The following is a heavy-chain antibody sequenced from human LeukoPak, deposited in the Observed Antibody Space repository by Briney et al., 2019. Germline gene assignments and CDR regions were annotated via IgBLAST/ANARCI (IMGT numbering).Heavy chain of an antibody. D-gene: IGHD3-9*01. V-gene: IGHV3-23*01. J-gene: IGHJ4*02. CDR1: GFTFSSYA. Sequence: PGGSLRLSCAASGFTFSSYAMSWVRQAPGKGLVWVSAISGSGGSTYYADSVKGRFTISRDNSKNTLYLQMNSLRAEDTAVYYCAKGDDILTGASDYWGQGTLVTVSS. CDR2: ISGSGGST. CDR3: AKGDDILTGASDY.